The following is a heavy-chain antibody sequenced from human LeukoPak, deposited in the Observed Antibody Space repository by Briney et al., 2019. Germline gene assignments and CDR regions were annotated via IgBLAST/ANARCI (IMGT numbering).Heavy chain of an antibody. CDR3: ARDHSRFPGPLRLGGYYFDY. D-gene: IGHD6-25*01. J-gene: IGHJ4*02. CDR1: RFTFSTYT. V-gene: IGHV3-21*01. CDR2: ISSSSSYI. Sequence: SGGSLRLSCAASRFTFSTYTMNWVRQAPGKGLEWVSSISSSSSYIYYADSVKGRFTISRDNAKNSLYLQMNSLRAEDTAVYYCARDHSRFPGPLRLGGYYFDYWGQGTLVTVSS.